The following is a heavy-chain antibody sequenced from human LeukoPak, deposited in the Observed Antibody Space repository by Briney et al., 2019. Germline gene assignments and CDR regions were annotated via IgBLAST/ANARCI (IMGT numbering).Heavy chain of an antibody. Sequence: ASVKVSCKASGYTFTGYYMHWVRQAPGQGLEWMGRINPNSGGTNYAQKFQGRVTMTRDTSISTAYMELSRLRSDDTAVYYCARGVLEQQLVSRWVIAEYFQHWGQGTLVTVSS. V-gene: IGHV1-2*06. D-gene: IGHD6-13*01. J-gene: IGHJ1*01. CDR3: ARGVLEQQLVSRWVIAEYFQH. CDR1: GYTFTGYY. CDR2: INPNSGGT.